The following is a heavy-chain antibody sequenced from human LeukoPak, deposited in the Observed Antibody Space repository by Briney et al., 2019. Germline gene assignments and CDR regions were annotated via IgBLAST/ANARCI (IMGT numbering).Heavy chain of an antibody. V-gene: IGHV4-39*07. CDR1: GGSISSSSYY. CDR2: IYYSGST. D-gene: IGHD1-26*01. CDR3: ARGRGWELQGRTRWDY. J-gene: IGHJ4*02. Sequence: PSETLSLTCTVSGGSISSSSYYWGWIRQPPGKGLEWIGSIYYSGSTYYNPSLKSRVTISVDTSKNQFSLKLSSVTAADTAVYYCARGRGWELQGRTRWDYWGQGTLVTVSS.